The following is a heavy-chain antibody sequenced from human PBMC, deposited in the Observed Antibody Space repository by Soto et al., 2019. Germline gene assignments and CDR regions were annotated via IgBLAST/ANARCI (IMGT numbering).Heavy chain of an antibody. CDR1: GYTFTSYY. Sequence: ASVKVSCKASGYTFTSYYMHWVRQAPGQGLEWMGIINPSGGSTSYAQKFQGRVTMTRDTSTSTVYMELSSLRSEDTAVYYCARVVSGTRLYDILTGYYNMRFDPWGQGTLVTVSS. D-gene: IGHD3-9*01. J-gene: IGHJ5*02. V-gene: IGHV1-46*01. CDR3: ARVVSGTRLYDILTGYYNMRFDP. CDR2: INPSGGST.